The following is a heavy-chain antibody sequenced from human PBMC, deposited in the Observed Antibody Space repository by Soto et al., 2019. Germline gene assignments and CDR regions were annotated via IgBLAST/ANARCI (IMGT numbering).Heavy chain of an antibody. CDR1: GASIGSGTYY. CDR2: LSNSGGT. J-gene: IGHJ4*02. D-gene: IGHD3-10*01. CDR3: SRGTRPDTRFGESIVDF. V-gene: IGHV4-31*03. Sequence: QVQLQESGPGLVKPSQTLSLTCTVSGASIGSGTYYWHWIRQHPGKGLEWIGWLSNSGGTYYNPSLRSRMTISVATSKYQCSLRLTSVTAADTAVYYCSRGTRPDTRFGESIVDFWGQGTLVTVSS.